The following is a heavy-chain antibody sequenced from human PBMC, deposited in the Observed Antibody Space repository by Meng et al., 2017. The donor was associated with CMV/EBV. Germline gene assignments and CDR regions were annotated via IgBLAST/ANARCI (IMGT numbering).Heavy chain of an antibody. D-gene: IGHD6-19*01. CDR1: GGTFSSYA. V-gene: IGHV1-69*10. CDR2: IIPILGIA. CDR3: ARHHGSIAVAGTPPYSDYYYGMDA. Sequence: SVKVSCKASGGTFSSYAISWVRQAPGQGLEWMGGIIPILGIANYAQKFQGRVTITADKSTSTAYMELSSLRSEDTAVYYCARHHGSIAVAGTPPYSDYYYGMDAWGQGTTVTVSS. J-gene: IGHJ6*02.